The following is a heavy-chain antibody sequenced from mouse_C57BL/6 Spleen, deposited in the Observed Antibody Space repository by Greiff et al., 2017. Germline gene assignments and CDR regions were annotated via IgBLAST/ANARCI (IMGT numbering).Heavy chain of an antibody. CDR1: GYTFTSYW. CDR3: ARHWDVYAMDY. D-gene: IGHD4-1*01. V-gene: IGHV1-72*01. J-gene: IGHJ4*01. CDR2: IDPNSGGT. Sequence: QVQLQQPGAELVKPGASVKLSCKASGYTFTSYWMHWVKQRPGRGLEWIGRIDPNSGGTKYNEKFKSKATLTVDKPSSTAYMQLSSLTSGDSAVYYCARHWDVYAMDYWGQGTSVTVSS.